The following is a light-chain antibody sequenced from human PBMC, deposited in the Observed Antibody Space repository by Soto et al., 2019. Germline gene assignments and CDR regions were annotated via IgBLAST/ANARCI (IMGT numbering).Light chain of an antibody. CDR2: LGS. J-gene: IGKJ4*01. V-gene: IGKV2-28*01. CDR3: MQALQTPLT. Sequence: DIVMTQSPLSLPVTPGEPASISCRSSQSLLHSNGYNYLDWYLQKPGQSPQLLIYLGSNRASGVPHRVSGSVSDTDFTLKISRVGAEDVGVYYCMQALQTPLTLGAGTKVEIK. CDR1: QSLLHSNGYNY.